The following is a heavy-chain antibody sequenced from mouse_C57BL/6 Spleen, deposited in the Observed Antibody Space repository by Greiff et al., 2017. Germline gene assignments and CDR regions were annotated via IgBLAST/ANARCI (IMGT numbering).Heavy chain of an antibody. V-gene: IGHV10-1*01. J-gene: IGHJ4*01. D-gene: IGHD2-4*01. CDR1: GFSFNTYA. CDR2: IRSKSNNYAT. CDR3: VRDDYDEAMDY. Sequence: EVQGVESGGGLVQPKGSLKLSCAASGFSFNTYAMNWVRQAPGKGLEWVARIRSKSNNYATYYADSVKDRFTISRDDSESMLYLQMNNLKTEDTAMYYCVRDDYDEAMDYWGQGTSVTVSS.